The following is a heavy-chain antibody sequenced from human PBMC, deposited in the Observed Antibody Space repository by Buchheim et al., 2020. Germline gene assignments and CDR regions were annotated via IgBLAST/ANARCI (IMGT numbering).Heavy chain of an antibody. Sequence: QVQLVESGGGVVQPGRSLRLSCAAPGFTFSSYAMHWVRQAPGKGLEWVAVISYDGSNKYYADSVKGRFTISRDNSKNTLYLQMNSLRAEDTAVYYCATGYSSSWYFDYWGQGTL. D-gene: IGHD6-13*01. CDR3: ATGYSSSWYFDY. V-gene: IGHV3-30-3*01. J-gene: IGHJ4*02. CDR2: ISYDGSNK. CDR1: GFTFSSYA.